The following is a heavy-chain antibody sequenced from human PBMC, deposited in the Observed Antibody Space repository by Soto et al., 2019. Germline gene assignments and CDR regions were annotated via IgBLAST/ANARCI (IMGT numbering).Heavy chain of an antibody. J-gene: IGHJ4*02. CDR2: IYYSGST. CDR3: ARHYGYEFFDY. D-gene: IGHD5-18*01. V-gene: IGHV4-39*01. CDR1: GGSISSSSYY. Sequence: SETLSLTCTVSGGSISSSSYYWGWIRQPPGKGLEWIGSIYYSGSTYYNPSLKSRVTISVDTSKNQFSLKLSSVTAADTAVYYCARHYGYEFFDYWGRGTLVTVSS.